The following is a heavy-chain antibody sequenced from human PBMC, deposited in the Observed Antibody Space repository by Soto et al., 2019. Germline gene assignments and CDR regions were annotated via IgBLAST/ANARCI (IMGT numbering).Heavy chain of an antibody. J-gene: IGHJ4*02. CDR1: GGSFSGYY. D-gene: IGHD3-10*01. CDR2: INHSGST. V-gene: IGHV4-34*01. Sequence: PSETLSLTCAVYGGSFSGYYWSWIRQPPGKGLEWIGEINHSGSTNYNPSLKSRVTISVDTSKNQFSLKLSSVTAADTAVYYCARAYGSGINGYWGQGTLVTVSS. CDR3: ARAYGSGINGY.